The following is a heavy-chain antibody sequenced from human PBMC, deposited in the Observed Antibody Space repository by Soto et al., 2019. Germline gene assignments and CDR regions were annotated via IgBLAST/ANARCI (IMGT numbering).Heavy chain of an antibody. V-gene: IGHV1-69*13. D-gene: IGHD3-3*01. CDR2: IIPIFGTA. CDR3: ARDLDFWSGYYGY. J-gene: IGHJ4*02. CDR1: GGTFSSYA. Sequence: GASVKVSCKASGGTFSSYAISWVRQAPGQGLEWMGGIIPIFGTANYAQKFQGRVTITADESTSTAYMELSSLRSEDTAVYYCARDLDFWSGYYGYWGQGTLVTVSS.